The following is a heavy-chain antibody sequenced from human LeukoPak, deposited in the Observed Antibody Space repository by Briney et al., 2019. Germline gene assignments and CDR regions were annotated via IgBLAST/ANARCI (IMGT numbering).Heavy chain of an antibody. CDR3: ARDPYSGTYGDTYYYYMDV. Sequence: GGSLRLSCAASGFTFSSYAMHWVRQAPGKGLEWVAVISYDGSNKYYADSVKGRFTISRDNSKNTLYLQMNSLRAEDTAVYYCARDPYSGTYGDTYYYYMDVWGKGTTVTISS. CDR2: ISYDGSNK. J-gene: IGHJ6*03. D-gene: IGHD1-26*01. V-gene: IGHV3-30*04. CDR1: GFTFSSYA.